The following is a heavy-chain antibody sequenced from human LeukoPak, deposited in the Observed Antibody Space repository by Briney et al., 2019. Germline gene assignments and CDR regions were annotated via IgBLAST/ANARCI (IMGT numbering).Heavy chain of an antibody. Sequence: ASVKVSCTASGYTFTSYYMHWVRQAPGQGLEWMGIINPSGGSTSYAQKFQGRVTMTRDTSTSTVYMELSSLRSEDTAVYYCARALGGGYFDSWGQGTLVTVSS. CDR1: GYTFTSYY. CDR2: INPSGGST. CDR3: ARALGGGYFDS. D-gene: IGHD4-23*01. J-gene: IGHJ4*02. V-gene: IGHV1-46*01.